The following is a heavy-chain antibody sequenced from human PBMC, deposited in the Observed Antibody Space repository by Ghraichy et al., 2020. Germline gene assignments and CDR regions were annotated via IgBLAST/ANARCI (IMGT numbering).Heavy chain of an antibody. Sequence: ASVKVSCKASGYTFTSYGISWVRQAPGQGLEWVGWINVYNGYTNYAQKLQGRVTMTTDTSTSTAYMELRSLRSDDTAVYYCARVHCSGGSCYFFDYWGQGTLVTVSS. D-gene: IGHD2-15*01. CDR1: GYTFTSYG. CDR3: ARVHCSGGSCYFFDY. V-gene: IGHV1-18*04. CDR2: INVYNGYT. J-gene: IGHJ4*02.